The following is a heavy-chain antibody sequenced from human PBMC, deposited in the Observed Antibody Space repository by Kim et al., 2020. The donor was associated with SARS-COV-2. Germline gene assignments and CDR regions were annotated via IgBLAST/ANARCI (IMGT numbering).Heavy chain of an antibody. V-gene: IGHV4-4*07. D-gene: IGHD3-10*01. CDR1: GGSISSYY. CDR3: ARDKLLWFGELLSGFDY. Sequence: SETLSLTCTVSGGSISSYYWSWIRQPAGKGLEWIGRIYTSGSTNYNPYLKSRVTMSVDTSKNQFSLKLSSVTAADTAVYYCARDKLLWFGELLSGFDYWGQGTLVTVSS. CDR2: IYTSGST. J-gene: IGHJ4*02.